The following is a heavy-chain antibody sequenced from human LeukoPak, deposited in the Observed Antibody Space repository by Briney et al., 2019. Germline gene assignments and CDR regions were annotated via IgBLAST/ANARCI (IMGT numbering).Heavy chain of an antibody. CDR2: INPNSGGT. Sequence: ASVKVSCKASGYTFTGYYMHWVRQAPGQGLEWMGWINPNSGGTNYAQKFQGRVTMTRDTSISTAYMELRSLRSDDTAVYYCARSPPYIAVALSDYWGQGTLVTVSS. D-gene: IGHD6-19*01. CDR3: ARSPPYIAVALSDY. V-gene: IGHV1-2*02. J-gene: IGHJ4*02. CDR1: GYTFTGYY.